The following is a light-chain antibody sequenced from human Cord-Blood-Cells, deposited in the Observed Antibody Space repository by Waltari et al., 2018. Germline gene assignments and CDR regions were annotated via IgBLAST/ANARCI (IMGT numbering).Light chain of an antibody. J-gene: IGLJ2*01. CDR1: SSDVGGYNY. V-gene: IGLV2-11*01. CDR2: DVS. Sequence: QSALTQPRSVSGSPGPSVTIYCTGTSSDVGGYNYVSWYQQHPGKAPKLMIYDVSKRPSGVPDRFSGSKSGNTASLTISGLQAEDEADYYCCSYAGSYTYVVFGGGTKLTVL. CDR3: CSYAGSYTYVV.